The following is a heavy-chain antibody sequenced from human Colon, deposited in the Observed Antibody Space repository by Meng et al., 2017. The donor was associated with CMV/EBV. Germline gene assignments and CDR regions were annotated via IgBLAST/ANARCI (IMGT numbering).Heavy chain of an antibody. CDR2: MFPKTGGL. Sequence: QLPLVPCGALVKTPGALVQVSCDASGSIFTPYYCCCVRQHPRQGGVWWGCMFPKTGGLDYAPKFRGRITLTTDTSINTSSLNLSGLTSADTAVYYCIRETWCYDCWGLGTLVTVSS. CDR1: GSIFTPYY. J-gene: IGHJ4*02. V-gene: IGHV1-2*02. CDR3: IRETWCYDC. D-gene: IGHD4/OR15-4a*01.